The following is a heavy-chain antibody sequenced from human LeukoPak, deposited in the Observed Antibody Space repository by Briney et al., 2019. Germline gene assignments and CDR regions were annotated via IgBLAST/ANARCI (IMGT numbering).Heavy chain of an antibody. CDR2: FDPEDGET. CDR1: GYTLTELS. CDR3: ATGVVGATTEHFDF. V-gene: IGHV1-24*01. J-gene: IGHJ4*02. Sequence: ASVTVSCKVSGYTLTELSMHWVRQAPGKGLEWMGGFDPEDGETIYAQKFQGRVTMTEDTSTDTAYMELTSLRSEDTAVYYCATGVVGATTEHFDFWSQGTLVTVSS. D-gene: IGHD1-26*01.